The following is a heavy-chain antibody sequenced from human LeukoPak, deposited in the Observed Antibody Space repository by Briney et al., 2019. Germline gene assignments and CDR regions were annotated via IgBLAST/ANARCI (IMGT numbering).Heavy chain of an antibody. Sequence: SETLSLTCTVSGGSISSYYWSWIRQPAGKGLEWIGRIYTSGSTNYNPSLKSRVTMSVDTSKNQFSLKLSSVTAADTAVYYCARNRVTIFGDHYYYMDIWGKGTTVTVSS. CDR2: IYTSGST. CDR3: ARNRVTIFGDHYYYMDI. CDR1: GGSISSYY. D-gene: IGHD3-3*01. V-gene: IGHV4-4*07. J-gene: IGHJ6*03.